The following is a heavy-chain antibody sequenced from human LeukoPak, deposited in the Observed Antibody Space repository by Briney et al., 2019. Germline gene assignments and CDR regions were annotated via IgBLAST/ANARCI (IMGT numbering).Heavy chain of an antibody. CDR2: IIPIFGTA. CDR1: GGTFSSYA. V-gene: IGHV1-69*01. D-gene: IGHD3-3*01. J-gene: IGHJ5*02. Sequence: GASVKVSCKASGGTFSSYAISWVRRAPGQGLEWMGGIIPIFGTANYAQKFQGRVTITADESTSTAYMELSSLRSEDTAVYYCARGGPSDFWRASVPPNWFDPWGQGTLVTVSS. CDR3: ARGGPSDFWRASVPPNWFDP.